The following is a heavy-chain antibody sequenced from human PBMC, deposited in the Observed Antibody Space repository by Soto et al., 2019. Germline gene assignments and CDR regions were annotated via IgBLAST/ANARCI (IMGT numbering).Heavy chain of an antibody. CDR3: ARGIVVVPAAMFDY. J-gene: IGHJ4*02. D-gene: IGHD2-2*01. V-gene: IGHV4-31*03. CDR2: IYYSGST. CDR1: GGSISSGGYY. Sequence: PSETLSLTCTVSGGSISSGGYYWSWIRQHPGKGLEWIGYIYYSGSTYYNPSLKSRVTISVDTSKNQFSLKLSSVTAADTAVYYCARGIVVVPAAMFDYWGQRTLVTVYS.